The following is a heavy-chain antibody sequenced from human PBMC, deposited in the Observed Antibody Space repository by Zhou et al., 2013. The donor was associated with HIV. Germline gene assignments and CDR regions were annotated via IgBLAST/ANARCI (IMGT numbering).Heavy chain of an antibody. J-gene: IGHJ4*02. D-gene: IGHD1-7*01. Sequence: QVQLVQSGAEVKKPGSSVKVSCKASGGTFSSYAISWVRQAPGQGLEWMGWINPNSGGTNYPQKFQGRVTVTRDTSITTAYMELSRLTSDDTAVYYCARVDGAGGTILRHFDYWGQGTLVTVSS. CDR3: ARVDGAGGTILRHFDY. CDR1: GGTFSSYA. V-gene: IGHV1-2*02. CDR2: INPNSGGT.